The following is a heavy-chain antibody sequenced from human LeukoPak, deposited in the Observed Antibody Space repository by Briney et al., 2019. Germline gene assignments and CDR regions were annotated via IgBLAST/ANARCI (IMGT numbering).Heavy chain of an antibody. Sequence: GGSLRLSCAASGFTFSSYGMHWVRQAPGKGLEWVAFIRYDGSNKYYADSVKGRFTISRDNSKNTLYLQMNSLRAEDTAVYYCAKDRDSSSWYFDYWGQGTLVTVSS. CDR1: GFTFSSYG. D-gene: IGHD6-13*01. CDR3: AKDRDSSSWYFDY. CDR2: IRYDGSNK. V-gene: IGHV3-30*02. J-gene: IGHJ4*02.